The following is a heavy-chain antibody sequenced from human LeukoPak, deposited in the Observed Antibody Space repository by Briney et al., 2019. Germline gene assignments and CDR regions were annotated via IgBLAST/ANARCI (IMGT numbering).Heavy chain of an antibody. J-gene: IGHJ4*02. Sequence: GGSLRLPCAASGFTFSSYGMHWVRQAPGKGLEWVAVISYDGSNKYYADSVKGRFTISRDNSKNTLYLQMNSLRAEDTAVYYCAKDLGVWGQGTLVTVSS. V-gene: IGHV3-30*18. CDR1: GFTFSSYG. D-gene: IGHD3-10*01. CDR3: AKDLGV. CDR2: ISYDGSNK.